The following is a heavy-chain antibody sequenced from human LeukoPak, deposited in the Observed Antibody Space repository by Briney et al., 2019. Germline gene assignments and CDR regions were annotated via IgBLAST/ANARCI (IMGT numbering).Heavy chain of an antibody. J-gene: IGHJ3*02. D-gene: IGHD1-14*01. CDR3: ARELGGTKTGGFDI. V-gene: IGHV3-64*02. CDR2: IGAAGAHT. CDR1: GFRFSYHD. Sequence: PGGSLRLSGAASGFRFSYHDMHWVRQAPGKGLEFVSSIGAAGAHTFYADSVKGRFTISRDNFQSTMYLQMDGLRPEDSAVYYCARELGGTKTGGFDIWGQGTVVTVS.